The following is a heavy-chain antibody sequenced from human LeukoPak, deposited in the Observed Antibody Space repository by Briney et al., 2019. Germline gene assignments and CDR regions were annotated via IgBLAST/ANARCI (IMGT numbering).Heavy chain of an antibody. CDR3: ARQWLEGNYYYYGMDV. CDR1: GYTFTGCY. J-gene: IGHJ6*02. Sequence: ASVKVSCKASGYTFTGCYMHWVRQAPGQGLEWMGWINPNSGGTNYAQKFQGWVTMARDTSISTAYMELSRLRSDDTAVYYCARQWLEGNYYYYGMDVWGQGTTVTVSS. CDR2: INPNSGGT. D-gene: IGHD6-19*01. V-gene: IGHV1-2*04.